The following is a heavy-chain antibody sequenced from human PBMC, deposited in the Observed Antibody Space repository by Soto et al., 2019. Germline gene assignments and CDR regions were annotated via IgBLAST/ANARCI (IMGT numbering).Heavy chain of an antibody. V-gene: IGHV1-3*01. J-gene: IGHJ5*02. D-gene: IGHD2-2*02. Sequence: QVQLVQSGAEVKKPGASVKVSCKASGYTFTSYAMHWVRQAPGQRLEWMGWSNAGNGNTKYSQKFQGRVTITRDTCASTAYMELSSLRSEDTAVYYCARDKISCSTCCYTVWFDPWGQGTLVTVSS. CDR3: ARDKISCSTCCYTVWFDP. CDR2: SNAGNGNT. CDR1: GYTFTSYA.